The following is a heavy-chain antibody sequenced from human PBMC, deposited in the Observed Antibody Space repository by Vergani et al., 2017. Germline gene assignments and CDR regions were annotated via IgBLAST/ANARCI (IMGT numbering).Heavy chain of an antibody. CDR3: VKDDGGYENFFDS. V-gene: IGHV3-23*01. CDR1: GFTFSTYA. J-gene: IGHJ4*02. D-gene: IGHD5-12*01. Sequence: EVQLLESGGSLKQPGGSVRLSCAASGFTFSTYAMHWVRQAPGKGLELVSALTGGGGSTYYADSFKGRFIISRDNSRDTLYLQMNSLRPEDTATYYWVKDDGGYENFFDSWGQGTLVTVSS. CDR2: LTGGGGST.